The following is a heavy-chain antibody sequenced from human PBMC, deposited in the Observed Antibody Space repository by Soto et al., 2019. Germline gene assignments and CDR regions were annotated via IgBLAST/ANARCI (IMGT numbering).Heavy chain of an antibody. V-gene: IGHV3-15*01. J-gene: IGHJ4*02. CDR3: TTRLHIVVVTAISDY. CDR2: IKSKTDGGTT. Sequence: GGSLRLSCAASGFTFSNAWMSWVRQAPGKGLEWVGRIKSKTDGGTTDYAAPVKGRFTISRDDSKNTLYLQMNSLKTEDTAAYYCTTRLHIVVVTAISDYWGQGTLVTVSS. D-gene: IGHD2-21*02. CDR1: GFTFSNAW.